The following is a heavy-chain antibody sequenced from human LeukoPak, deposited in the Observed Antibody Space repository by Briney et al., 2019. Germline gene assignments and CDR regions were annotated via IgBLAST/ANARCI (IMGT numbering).Heavy chain of an antibody. CDR1: GGSFSGYY. D-gene: IGHD4-11*01. Sequence: PSETLSLTCAVYGGSFSGYYWSWIRQPPGKGLEWIGEINHSGSTNYNPSLKSRVTISVDTSKNQFSLELSSVTAADTAVYYCARGRSYSNYRIGGFDPWGQGTLVTVSS. J-gene: IGHJ5*02. CDR3: ARGRSYSNYRIGGFDP. CDR2: INHSGST. V-gene: IGHV4-34*01.